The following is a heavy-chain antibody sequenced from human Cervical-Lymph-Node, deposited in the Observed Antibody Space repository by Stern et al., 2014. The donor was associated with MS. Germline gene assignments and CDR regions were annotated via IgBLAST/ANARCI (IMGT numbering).Heavy chain of an antibody. CDR1: GYTFTTYY. CDR3: ARQRTTGHMDFDY. Sequence: VQLVESGAEVKKPGASVNVSCVTSGYTFTTYYVHWVRQATGQGLEWMGIINTSDGDTSHTRRFQDRVTMTRDTSASTVYLKLSSLKSEDTAVYYCARQRTTGHMDFDYWGQGTLVTVSS. V-gene: IGHV1-46*01. J-gene: IGHJ4*02. D-gene: IGHD1-1*01. CDR2: INTSDGDT.